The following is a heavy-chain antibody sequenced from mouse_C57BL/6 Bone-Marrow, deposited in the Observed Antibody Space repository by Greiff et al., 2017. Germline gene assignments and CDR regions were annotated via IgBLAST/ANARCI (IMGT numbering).Heavy chain of an antibody. CDR3: SLGGV. D-gene: IGHD3-3*01. V-gene: IGHV2-2*01. CDR2: IWRGGST. J-gene: IGHJ1*03. CDR1: GFSLTSYG. Sequence: QVQLQQSGPGLVQPSQSLSITCTVSGFSLTSYGVHWVRQSPGKGLEWLGVIWRGGSTDYKAAFISRLSISKDNSKSQVFFKMNSLQADGAAIYYCSLGGVWGTGTTVTVSS.